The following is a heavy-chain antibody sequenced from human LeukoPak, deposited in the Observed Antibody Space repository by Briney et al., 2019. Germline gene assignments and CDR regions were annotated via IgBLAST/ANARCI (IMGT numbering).Heavy chain of an antibody. CDR3: ARLMGERTIYDY. D-gene: IGHD1-26*01. J-gene: IGHJ4*02. CDR2: INPGGSET. V-gene: IGHV3-7*01. CDR1: GFTFRTYW. Sequence: PGGSLRLSCAASGFTFRTYWMSWVRQAPGKGLEWVASINPGGSETYYVESLKGRFTISTDHAMNSFFLQMNSLRADDTAVYYCARLMGERTIYDYWGQGALVTASS.